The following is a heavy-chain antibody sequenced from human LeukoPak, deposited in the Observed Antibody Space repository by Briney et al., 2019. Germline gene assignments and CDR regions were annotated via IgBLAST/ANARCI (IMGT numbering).Heavy chain of an antibody. J-gene: IGHJ5*02. D-gene: IGHD6-19*01. Sequence: NTGGSLRLSCAASGFTFSGYSMNWVRQAPGKGLEWVSSISSSSSYIYYADSVKGRFTISRDNAKNSLYLQMNSLRAEDTAVYYCARDHPIAVAGLNWFDPWGQGTLVTVSS. CDR2: ISSSSSYI. CDR1: GFTFSGYS. V-gene: IGHV3-21*01. CDR3: ARDHPIAVAGLNWFDP.